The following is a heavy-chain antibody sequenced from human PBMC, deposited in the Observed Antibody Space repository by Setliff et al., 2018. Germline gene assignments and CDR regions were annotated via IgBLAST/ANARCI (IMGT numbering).Heavy chain of an antibody. CDR2: ICGGCSDR. CDR1: GFSFSNHN. D-gene: IGHD1-26*01. V-gene: IGHV3-21*01. J-gene: IGHJ4*02. Sequence: GGSLRLSCAASGFSFSNHNMNWFRQIPGKGLEWVSAICGGCSDRHYADSVKGRFTISRDDADSSLYLYLNSLRVDDTAVYFCASRIGGSPYWGQGTLVTVSS. CDR3: ASRIGGSPY.